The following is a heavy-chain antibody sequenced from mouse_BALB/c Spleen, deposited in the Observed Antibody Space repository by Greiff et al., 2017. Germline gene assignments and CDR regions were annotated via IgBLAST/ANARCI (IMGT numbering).Heavy chain of an antibody. CDR3: ARFITTVDGWFAY. V-gene: IGHV1-69*02. J-gene: IGHJ3*01. Sequence: VQLQESGAELVKPGASVKLSCKASGYTFTSYWMHWVKQRPGQGLEWIGEIDPSDSYTNYNQKLKGKATLTVDKSSSTAYMELRSLTSEDSAVYYCARFITTVDGWFAYWGQGTLVTVSA. CDR2: IDPSDSYT. CDR1: GYTFTSYW. D-gene: IGHD1-1*01.